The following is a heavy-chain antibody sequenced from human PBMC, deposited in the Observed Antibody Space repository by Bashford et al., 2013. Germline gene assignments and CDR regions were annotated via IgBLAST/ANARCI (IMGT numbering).Heavy chain of an antibody. CDR1: GFSINSGY. V-gene: IGHV4-38-2*02. CDR2: IYDTGTT. D-gene: IGHD3-3*01. Sequence: SSETLSLTCDVSGFSINSGYWGWIRQPPGKGLEWIGSIYDTGTTYYNPSLKSRITISVDTSKNQFSLKLSSVTAADTAVYYCAREGISSYDRNWFDPGAREPWSPSPQ. CDR3: AREGISSYDRNWFDP. J-gene: IGHJ5*02.